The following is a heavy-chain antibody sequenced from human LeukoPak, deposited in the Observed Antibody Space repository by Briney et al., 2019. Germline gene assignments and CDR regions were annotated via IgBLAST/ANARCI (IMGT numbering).Heavy chain of an antibody. CDR1: GFTFSSYW. Sequence: GGSLRLSCAASGFTFSSYWMHWVRQAPGKGLVWVSRINSDGSSTSYADSVKGRFTVSRDNAKNTLYLQMNILRAEDTAVYYCAKHVGYCSSNSCYFDYWGQGTLVTVSS. CDR2: INSDGSST. CDR3: AKHVGYCSSNSCYFDY. V-gene: IGHV3-74*01. D-gene: IGHD2-2*01. J-gene: IGHJ4*02.